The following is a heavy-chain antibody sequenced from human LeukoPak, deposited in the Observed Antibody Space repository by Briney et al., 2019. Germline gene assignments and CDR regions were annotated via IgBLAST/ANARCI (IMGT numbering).Heavy chain of an antibody. J-gene: IGHJ3*02. CDR3: ARVGGCSGGSCYATQGDAFDI. D-gene: IGHD2-15*01. Sequence: PGGSLRLSCAASGVTFSTYTMNWVRQAPGRGLEWVSCIGSRGSSIYYADSVKGRFTISRDNAKNSLYLQMNSLRAEDTAVYYCARVGGCSGGSCYATQGDAFDIWGQGTMVTVSS. V-gene: IGHV3-21*01. CDR2: IGSRGSSI. CDR1: GVTFSTYT.